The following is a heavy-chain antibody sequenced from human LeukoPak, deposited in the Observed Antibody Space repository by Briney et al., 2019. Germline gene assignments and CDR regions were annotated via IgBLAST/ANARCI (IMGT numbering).Heavy chain of an antibody. CDR1: GGSISSYY. Sequence: PSETLSLTCTVSGGSISSYYWSWIRQPPGKGLEWIGYIYYSGSTNYNPSLKSRVAISVDTSKNQFSLKLSSVTAADTAVYYCARAPRAAAGTENAFDIWAKGQWSPSLQ. J-gene: IGHJ3*02. CDR2: IYYSGST. V-gene: IGHV4-59*01. CDR3: ARAPRAAAGTENAFDI. D-gene: IGHD6-13*01.